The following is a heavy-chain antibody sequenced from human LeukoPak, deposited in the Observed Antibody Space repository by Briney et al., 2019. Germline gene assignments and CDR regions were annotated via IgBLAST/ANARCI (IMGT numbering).Heavy chain of an antibody. Sequence: GGSLRLSCAASGFTVSSKYMSWVRQAPGKGLEWVANINEDGSEIYYVGSVKGRFTISRDNAKNSLSLQMNSLRVEDTAVYYCALGVYYYDYWGQGTLVTVSS. D-gene: IGHD1-26*01. CDR3: ALGVYYYDY. CDR1: GFTVSSKY. V-gene: IGHV3-7*01. CDR2: INEDGSEI. J-gene: IGHJ4*02.